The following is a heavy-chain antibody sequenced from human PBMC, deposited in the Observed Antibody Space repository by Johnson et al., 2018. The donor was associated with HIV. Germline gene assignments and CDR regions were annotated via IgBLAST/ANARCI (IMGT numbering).Heavy chain of an antibody. CDR1: GFTFSSYG. Sequence: EVQLVESGGGVVQPGKSLRLSCAASGFTFSSYGMSWVRQAPGKGLEWVGFIRSKAYGGTTEYAASVKGRFTISRDDSKSIAYLQMNSLKTEDTAVYYCTCDGYNLSEDAFDIWGQGTMVTVSS. CDR3: TCDGYNLSEDAFDI. CDR2: IRSKAYGGTT. V-gene: IGHV3-49*04. D-gene: IGHD5-24*01. J-gene: IGHJ3*02.